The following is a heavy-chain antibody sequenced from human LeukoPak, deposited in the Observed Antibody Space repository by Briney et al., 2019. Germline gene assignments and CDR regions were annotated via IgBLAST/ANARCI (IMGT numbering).Heavy chain of an antibody. CDR3: ARDLTGSIDY. Sequence: PAGSLRLSCAASGFTFSTYLMHWVRQAPGKGLVWVSLINRDGSTTRHADSVKGRFTISRDNAKNTLYLQMNSLRAEDTAVYYCARDLTGSIDYWGQGTLVTVSS. CDR1: GFTFSTYL. J-gene: IGHJ4*02. V-gene: IGHV3-74*01. CDR2: INRDGSTT. D-gene: IGHD3-9*01.